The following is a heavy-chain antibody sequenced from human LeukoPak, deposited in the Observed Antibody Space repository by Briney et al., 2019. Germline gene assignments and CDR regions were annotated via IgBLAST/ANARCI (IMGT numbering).Heavy chain of an antibody. CDR2: IYHSGST. V-gene: IGHV4-34*01. Sequence: PSETLSLTCAVYGGSFSGYYWSWIRQPPGKGLEWIGSIYHSGSTYYNPSLKSRVTISVDTSKNQFSLKLSSVTAADTAVYYCAREAAAKLFDYWGQGTLVTVSS. D-gene: IGHD6-13*01. CDR3: AREAAAKLFDY. J-gene: IGHJ4*02. CDR1: GGSFSGYY.